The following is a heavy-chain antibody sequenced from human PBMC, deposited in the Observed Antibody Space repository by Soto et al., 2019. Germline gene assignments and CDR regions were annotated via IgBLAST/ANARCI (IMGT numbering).Heavy chain of an antibody. V-gene: IGHV3-23*01. CDR1: GFTFSHFA. Sequence: EMQLLETGGAVVPPGESLRLSCAASGFTFSHFAMSWVRQRPGKGLEWISGISGSGSRTYDADSVQGRFSIARDNPNSTLYLQMDSLRVEDTAVYYFAKGRRVGISSPLDLLGQGTLVTVSS. CDR2: ISGSGSRT. D-gene: IGHD2-2*01. CDR3: AKGRRVGISSPLDL. J-gene: IGHJ5*02.